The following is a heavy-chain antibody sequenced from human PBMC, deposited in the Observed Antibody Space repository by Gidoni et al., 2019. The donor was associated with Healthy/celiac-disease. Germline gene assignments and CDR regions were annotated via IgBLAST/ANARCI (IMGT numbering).Heavy chain of an antibody. J-gene: IGHJ6*03. CDR1: GFTFSRSA. V-gene: IGHV3-73*01. D-gene: IGHD2-15*01. CDR2: IRSKANSYAT. Sequence: EVQLVESGGGLVQPGGSLKLSCAASGFTFSRSAMHWVRQASGKGLEWVGRIRSKANSYATAYAASVKGRFTISRDDSKNTAYLQMNSLKTEDTAVYYCTRPVVVAATPPYYYYYYMDVWGKGTTVTVSS. CDR3: TRPVVVAATPPYYYYYYMDV.